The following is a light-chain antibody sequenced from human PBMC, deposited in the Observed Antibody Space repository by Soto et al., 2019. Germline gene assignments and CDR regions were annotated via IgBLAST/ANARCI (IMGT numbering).Light chain of an antibody. CDR1: QSISTY. J-gene: IGKJ4*01. Sequence: DIQVTQSPSSLSASVGDSVTITCRASQSISTYLNWYQQRPGKAPRLLIYAASRLQSGVTSRFSCSGSGTDFTLTISSLQPEECATYYCQRSYSTPPLTFGGGTKVEIK. V-gene: IGKV1-39*01. CDR3: QRSYSTPPLT. CDR2: AAS.